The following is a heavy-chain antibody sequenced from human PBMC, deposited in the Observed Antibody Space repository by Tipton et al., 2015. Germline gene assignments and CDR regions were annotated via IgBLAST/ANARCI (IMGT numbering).Heavy chain of an antibody. D-gene: IGHD3-10*01. CDR3: ARFRSYGSEGERDYFHGLDV. Sequence: TLSLTCSVSGDSINRYYWSWIRQPPGKGLECIGYIYYTGSTLYNPSLKSRVTISVDTSKSQFSLKLSSVTAADTAVYYCARFRSYGSEGERDYFHGLDVWGQGTTVTVSS. J-gene: IGHJ6*02. CDR2: IYYTGST. CDR1: GDSINRYY. V-gene: IGHV4-59*01.